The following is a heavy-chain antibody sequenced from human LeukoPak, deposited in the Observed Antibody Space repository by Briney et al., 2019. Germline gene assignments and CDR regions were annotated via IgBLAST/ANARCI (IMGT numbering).Heavy chain of an antibody. J-gene: IGHJ6*03. CDR3: AKRRGLELLYYYYMDV. CDR2: ISGSGGST. V-gene: IGHV3-23*01. CDR1: GITFSTHA. D-gene: IGHD1-7*01. Sequence: GGSLRLSCAASGITFSTHAMTWVRQAPGKGLEWVSGISGSGGSTNYADSVKGRFTISRDNSKNTLYLQMNSLRAEDTAVYYCAKRRGLELLYYYYMDVWGKGTTVTVSS.